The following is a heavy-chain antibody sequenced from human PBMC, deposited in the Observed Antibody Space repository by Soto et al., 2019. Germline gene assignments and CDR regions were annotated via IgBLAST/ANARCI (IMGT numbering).Heavy chain of an antibody. D-gene: IGHD3-10*01. J-gene: IGHJ5*02. CDR3: GSSLWFGSQVEL. CDR2: ISRSGTT. Sequence: QVQLQQWGAGLLKPSETLSLSCAVYGGYFNDNYYTWFRQPPGKGLECIREISRSGTTKYIPSLKTRASISFDTSKTQVTLKVTSVAAAYTAVYYCGSSLWFGSQVELWGQGALVTVSS. V-gene: IGHV4-34*01. CDR1: GGYFNDNY.